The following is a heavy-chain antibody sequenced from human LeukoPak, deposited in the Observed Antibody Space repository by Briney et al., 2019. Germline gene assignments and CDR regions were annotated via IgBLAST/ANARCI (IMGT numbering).Heavy chain of an antibody. V-gene: IGHV3-30*18. CDR3: AKDGYDSSGGFDY. D-gene: IGHD3-22*01. CDR1: EFTFSSYG. J-gene: IGHJ4*02. CDR2: ISYDGSNK. Sequence: GRSLRLSCAASEFTFSSYGMHWVRQAPGKGLEWVAVISYDGSNKYYADSVKGRFTISRDNSKNTLYLQMNSLRAEDTAVYYCAKDGYDSSGGFDYWGQGTLVTVSS.